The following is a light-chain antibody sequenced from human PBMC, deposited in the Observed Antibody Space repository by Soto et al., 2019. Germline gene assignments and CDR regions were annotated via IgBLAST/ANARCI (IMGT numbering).Light chain of an antibody. V-gene: IGKV3-15*01. CDR2: GAS. CDR3: KEYDNWPPEGT. CDR1: ERLSSVY. J-gene: IGKJ1*01. Sequence: EIVMTQSPATLSVSPGERATLSCRASERLSSVYLAWYQQRPGQPPRLLIYGASTRATGIPARFSGSGSGTEFTLTINRLQSEDFAVYYCKEYDNWPPEGTFGQGTK.